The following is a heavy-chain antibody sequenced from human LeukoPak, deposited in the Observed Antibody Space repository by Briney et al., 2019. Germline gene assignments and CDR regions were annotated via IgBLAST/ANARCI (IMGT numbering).Heavy chain of an antibody. Sequence: GASVKVSCKASGGTFSSYAISWVRQAPRQGLEWMGRIIPIFGTANYAQKFQGRVTITTDESTSPAYMELSSLRAEDTAVYYCARDVGGSGSPDNWFDPWGQGTLVTVSS. CDR2: IIPIFGTA. CDR3: ARDVGGSGSPDNWFDP. J-gene: IGHJ5*02. V-gene: IGHV1-69*05. D-gene: IGHD3-10*01. CDR1: GGTFSSYA.